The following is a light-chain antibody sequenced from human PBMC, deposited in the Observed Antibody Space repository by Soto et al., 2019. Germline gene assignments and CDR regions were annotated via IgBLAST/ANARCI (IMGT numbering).Light chain of an antibody. CDR3: HQYDSWT. CDR1: QSFNSIY. V-gene: IGKV3-20*01. CDR2: GAS. J-gene: IGKJ1*01. Sequence: VMTQSPGTRSLSTGERATLSCRASQSFNSIYLAWYRQKPGQAPRLLIYGASSRATGIPDRFSGSGSGTDFTLTISRLEPEDFAVYYCHQYDSWTFGQGTKVDIK.